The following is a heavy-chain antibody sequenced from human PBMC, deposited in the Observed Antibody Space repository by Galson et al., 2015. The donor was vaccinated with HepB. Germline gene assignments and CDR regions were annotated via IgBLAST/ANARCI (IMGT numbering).Heavy chain of an antibody. V-gene: IGHV3-23*01. J-gene: IGHJ4*02. CDR2: VSGSGGST. CDR3: ARSDCSGGSCCFQSLDY. D-gene: IGHD2-15*01. CDR1: GFTFSSYA. Sequence: SLRLSCAASGFTFSSYAMCWVRQAPGTGLEWVSAVSGSGGSTYYADSVQGRITISRDNSKNTLYRQMNSLRAEDTAVYYCARSDCSGGSCCFQSLDYWGQAALVTVSS.